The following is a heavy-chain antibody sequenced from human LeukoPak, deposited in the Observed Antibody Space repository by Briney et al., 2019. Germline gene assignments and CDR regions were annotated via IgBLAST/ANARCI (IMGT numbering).Heavy chain of an antibody. CDR2: IYYSGST. CDR1: GGSISSSSYY. J-gene: IGHJ3*02. D-gene: IGHD3-22*01. V-gene: IGHV4-39*01. CDR3: AGGSDYYDSSGYYDAFDI. Sequence: SETLSLTCTVSGGSISSSSYYWGWIRQPPGKGLGWVGSIYYSGSTYYNPSLKSRVTISVDTSKNQFSLKLSSVTAADTAVYYCAGGSDYYDSSGYYDAFDIWGQGTMVTVSS.